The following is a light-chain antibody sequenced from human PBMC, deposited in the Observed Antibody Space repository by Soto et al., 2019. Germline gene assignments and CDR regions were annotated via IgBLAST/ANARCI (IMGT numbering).Light chain of an antibody. CDR2: DVN. J-gene: IGLJ1*01. V-gene: IGLV2-14*01. CDR3: CSYTTSSSYV. CDR1: SSDVGYYIV. Sequence: QSALTQPASVSGSPGQSITISCTGSSSDVGYYIVVSWYQQHPGKAPKLMIYDVNNRPSGVSNRFSGSKSGNTASLTISGLQAEDEADYYCCSYTTSSSYVFGTGTKVTVL.